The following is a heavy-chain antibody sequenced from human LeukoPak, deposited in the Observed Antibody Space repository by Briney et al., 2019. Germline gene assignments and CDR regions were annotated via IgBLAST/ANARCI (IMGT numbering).Heavy chain of an antibody. V-gene: IGHV3-48*01. CDR3: ARGPRITIFGVVMANDAFDI. CDR1: GFTFSSYS. D-gene: IGHD3-3*01. J-gene: IGHJ3*02. CDR2: ISSSSSTI. Sequence: GGSLRLSCAASGFTFSSYSMNWVRQAPGKGLEWVSYISSSSSTIYYADSVKGRFTISRDNAKNSLYLQMNSLRAEDTVVYYCARGPRITIFGVVMANDAFDIWGQGTMVTVSS.